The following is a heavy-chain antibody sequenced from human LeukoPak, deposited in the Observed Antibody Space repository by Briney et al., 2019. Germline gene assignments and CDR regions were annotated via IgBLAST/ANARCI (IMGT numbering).Heavy chain of an antibody. CDR1: GGSISSSSYY. CDR3: AKVVNYYFDY. Sequence: SETLSLTCTVSGGSISSSSYYWGWIRQPPGKGLEWIGSIYYSGSTYYNPSLKSRVTISVDTSKNQFSLKLSSVTAADTAVYYCAKVVNYYFDYWGQGTLVTVSS. CDR2: IYYSGST. V-gene: IGHV4-39*07. D-gene: IGHD3-22*01. J-gene: IGHJ4*02.